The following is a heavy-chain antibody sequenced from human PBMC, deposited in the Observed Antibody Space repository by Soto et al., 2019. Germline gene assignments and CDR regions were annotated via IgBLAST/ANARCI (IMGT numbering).Heavy chain of an antibody. CDR2: IKQDGSEK. Sequence: GGSLRLSCAASGFTFSSYWMSWVRQAPGKGLEWVANIKQDGSEKYYVDSVKGRFTISRDNAKNSLYLQMNSLRAEDTAVYYRARENDILTGPFYGEFDYWGQGTLVTVSS. CDR1: GFTFSSYW. V-gene: IGHV3-7*01. J-gene: IGHJ4*02. CDR3: ARENDILTGPFYGEFDY. D-gene: IGHD3-9*01.